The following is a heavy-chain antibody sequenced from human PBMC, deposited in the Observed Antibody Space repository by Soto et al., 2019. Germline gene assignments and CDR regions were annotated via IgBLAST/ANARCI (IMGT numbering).Heavy chain of an antibody. J-gene: IGHJ6*03. CDR3: ARSTPLRYYYYYMDV. CDR2: IYYSGST. CDR1: GGSISSYY. Sequence: SETLSLTCTVSGGSISSYYWSWIRQPPGKGLEWIGYIYYSGSTNYNPSLKSRVTISVDTPKNQFSLKLSSVTAADTAVYYCARSTPLRYYYYYMDVWGKGTTVTVPS. V-gene: IGHV4-59*08. D-gene: IGHD3-10*01.